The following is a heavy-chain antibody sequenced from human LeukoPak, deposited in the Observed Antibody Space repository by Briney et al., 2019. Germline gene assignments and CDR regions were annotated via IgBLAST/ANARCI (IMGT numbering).Heavy chain of an antibody. J-gene: IGHJ4*02. CDR2: ISGSGGST. CDR3: AKHDSSGYYHTTHFDY. V-gene: IGHV3-23*01. Sequence: GGSLTLSCAASGFTFSSYAMSWVRQAPGKGLEWVSAISGSGGSTYYADSVKGRFTISRDNSKNTLYLQMNSLRAEDTAVYYCAKHDSSGYYHTTHFDYWGQGTLVTVSS. D-gene: IGHD3-22*01. CDR1: GFTFSSYA.